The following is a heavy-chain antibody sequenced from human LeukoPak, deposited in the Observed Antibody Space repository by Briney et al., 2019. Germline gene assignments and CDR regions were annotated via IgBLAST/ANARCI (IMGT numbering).Heavy chain of an antibody. CDR3: ARSRDTAMVISPALSY. V-gene: IGHV1-69*05. J-gene: IGHJ4*02. Sequence: GSSVKVSCKASGGTFSSYAISWVRQAPGQGLEWMGGIIPIFGTANYAQKFQGRVTITTDESTSTAYMELSSLGSEDTAVYYCARSRDTAMVISPALSYWGQGTLVTVSS. CDR1: GGTFSSYA. CDR2: IIPIFGTA. D-gene: IGHD5-18*01.